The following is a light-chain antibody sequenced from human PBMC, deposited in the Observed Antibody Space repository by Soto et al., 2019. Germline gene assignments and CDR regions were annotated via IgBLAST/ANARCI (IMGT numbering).Light chain of an antibody. CDR2: AAS. CDR3: QQYYSYQWT. CDR1: QGISSY. J-gene: IGKJ1*01. Sequence: AIRMTQSPSSLSASTGDRVTITCRASQGISSYLAWYQQKPGKAPKLLIYAASTLQSGVPSRFSGSGSGTDFTLTISSLQSEDFATYYCQQYYSYQWTFGQGTKVEIK. V-gene: IGKV1-8*01.